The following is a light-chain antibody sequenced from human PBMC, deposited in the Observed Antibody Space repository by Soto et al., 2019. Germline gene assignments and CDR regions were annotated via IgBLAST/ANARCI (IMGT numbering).Light chain of an antibody. CDR1: QSVSNNY. J-gene: IGKJ1*01. CDR3: QQYGSSGR. V-gene: IGKV3-20*01. Sequence: ENVLPLSPGTLSVPPGERAPLSCRASQSVSNNYLAWYQQKPGQAPRLLIYGASNRATGIPDRFSGSGSGTDFTLTISRLEPEDFAVDYCQQYGSSGRVGQGTKVDIK. CDR2: GAS.